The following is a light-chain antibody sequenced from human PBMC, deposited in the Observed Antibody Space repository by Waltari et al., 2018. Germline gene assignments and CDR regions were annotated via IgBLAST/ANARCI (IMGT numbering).Light chain of an antibody. CDR1: SSNIGHNP. J-gene: IGLJ2*01. CDR2: DNN. Sequence: QSVLTQPPSVSAAPGQKVTISCSGDSSNIGHNPVSWYQQLPGTAPKRLIYDNNKRPSGIPDRFSGSKSGTSATLGITGLQTGDEADYYCGTWDVSLTAAVFGGGTTVSVL. CDR3: GTWDVSLTAAV. V-gene: IGLV1-51*01.